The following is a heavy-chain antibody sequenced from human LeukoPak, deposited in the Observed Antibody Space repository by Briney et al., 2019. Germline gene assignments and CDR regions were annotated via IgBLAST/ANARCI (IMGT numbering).Heavy chain of an antibody. Sequence: TASETLSLTCTVSGGSVSSGSSYWSWIRQPPGKGLEWIGNIYYSGSTNYNPSLKSRVTISVDTSKNQFSLKLSSVTAADTAVYYCAAGGVTNDYWGQGTLVTVSS. CDR2: IYYSGST. CDR1: GGSVSSGSSY. D-gene: IGHD3-16*01. J-gene: IGHJ4*02. V-gene: IGHV4-61*01. CDR3: AAGGVTNDY.